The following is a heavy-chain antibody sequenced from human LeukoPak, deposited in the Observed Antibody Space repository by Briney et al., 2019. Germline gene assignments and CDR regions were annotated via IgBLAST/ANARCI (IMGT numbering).Heavy chain of an antibody. V-gene: IGHV1-46*01. J-gene: IGHJ6*02. Sequence: ASVKVSCKASGYTFTSYYMHWVRQAPGQGLEWMGIINPSGGSTSYAQKFQGRVTMTRDTSTSTVYMELSSLRSEDTAVYYCARERVPNDIVVVPAATPTMSDYYYYGMDVWGQGTTVTVSS. CDR2: INPSGGST. CDR3: ARERVPNDIVVVPAATPTMSDYYYYGMDV. D-gene: IGHD2-2*01. CDR1: GYTFTSYY.